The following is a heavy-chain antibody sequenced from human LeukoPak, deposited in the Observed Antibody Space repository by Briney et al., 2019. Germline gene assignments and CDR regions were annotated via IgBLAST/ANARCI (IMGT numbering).Heavy chain of an antibody. V-gene: IGHV3-30-3*01. CDR2: ISYDGSNK. Sequence: GGSLRLSCAASGFTFSSYAMHWVRQAPGKGLEWVAVISYDGSNKYYADSVKGRFTISRDNSKSTLYPQMNSLRAEDTAVYYCARAAAGNGYYFDYWGQGTLVTVSS. CDR3: ARAAAGNGYYFDY. D-gene: IGHD6-13*01. CDR1: GFTFSSYA. J-gene: IGHJ4*02.